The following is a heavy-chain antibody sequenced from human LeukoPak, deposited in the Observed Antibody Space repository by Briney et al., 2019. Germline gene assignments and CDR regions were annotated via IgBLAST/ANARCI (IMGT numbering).Heavy chain of an antibody. V-gene: IGHV4-31*03. D-gene: IGHD6-13*01. J-gene: IGHJ6*02. CDR2: IYYSGST. Sequence: PSETLSLTCTVSGGSISSGGYYWSSIRQHPGKGLEWIGYIYYSGSTNYNPSLKSRVTISVDTSKNQFSLKLSSVTAADTAVYYCAREGIAAAGRSGMDVWGQGTTVTVSS. CDR1: GGSISSGGYY. CDR3: AREGIAAAGRSGMDV.